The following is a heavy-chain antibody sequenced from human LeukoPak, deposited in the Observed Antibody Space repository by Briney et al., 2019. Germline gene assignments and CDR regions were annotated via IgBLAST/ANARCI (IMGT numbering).Heavy chain of an antibody. Sequence: SETLSLTCTVSGASISRSPYQWGWIRQPPGKGLEYIGSISYTGTTYYNPSLKSRVTMLLDTSKNQFSLKLSSVTAADTAVYYCAAYGSGNFDYWGQGTLVTVSS. CDR1: GASISRSPYQ. D-gene: IGHD3-10*01. J-gene: IGHJ4*02. CDR2: ISYTGTT. V-gene: IGHV4-39*07. CDR3: AAYGSGNFDY.